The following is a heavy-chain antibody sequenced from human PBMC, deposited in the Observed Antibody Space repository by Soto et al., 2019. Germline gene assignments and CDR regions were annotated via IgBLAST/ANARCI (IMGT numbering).Heavy chain of an antibody. D-gene: IGHD2-15*01. V-gene: IGHV3-30*18. CDR1: GFTFSSYG. J-gene: IGHJ1*01. CDR2: ISYDGSDK. CDR3: ANGVVVATTYFHH. Sequence: QVQLVESGGGVVQPGRSLRLSCAASGFTFSSYGMHWVRQAPGKGLERVAVISYDGSDKYYADSVKGRVTISRDNSNTTRYPETKSLRADDTAVYYCANGVVVATTYFHHGGQGTLFIVSA.